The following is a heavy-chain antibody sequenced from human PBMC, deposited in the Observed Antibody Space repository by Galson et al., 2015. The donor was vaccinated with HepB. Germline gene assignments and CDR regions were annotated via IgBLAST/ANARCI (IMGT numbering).Heavy chain of an antibody. Sequence: TLSLTCTVSGGSISSGGYYWSWIRQHPGKGLEWIGYIYYSGSTYYNPSLKSRVTISVDTSKNQFSLKLSSVTAADTAVYYCARGYYDSSGYYDYSYYYYYYMDVWGKGTTVTVSS. V-gene: IGHV4-31*03. D-gene: IGHD3-22*01. J-gene: IGHJ6*03. CDR2: IYYSGST. CDR1: GGSISSGGYY. CDR3: ARGYYDSSGYYDYSYYYYYYMDV.